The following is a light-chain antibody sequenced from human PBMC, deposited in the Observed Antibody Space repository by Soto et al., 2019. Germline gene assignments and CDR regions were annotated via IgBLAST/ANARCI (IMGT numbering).Light chain of an antibody. CDR1: QSVSAGY. Sequence: EIVLTQSPGTLSLSPGERASLSCRASQSVSAGYLAWYQQIPGQTPRLLIYSTSSRATEIPDRFSGTGSGTDFTLTISRLEPEDFAVYYCQHYGDSPPRYTFGQGTNLEIK. V-gene: IGKV3-20*01. CDR3: QHYGDSPPRYT. J-gene: IGKJ2*01. CDR2: STS.